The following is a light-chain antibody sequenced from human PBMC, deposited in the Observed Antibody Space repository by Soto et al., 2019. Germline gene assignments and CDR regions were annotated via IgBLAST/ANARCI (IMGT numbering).Light chain of an antibody. V-gene: IGKV3-20*01. CDR3: QQYGSPRT. Sequence: EIVLTQSPGTLSLSPGERATLSCRASQSVSSSYLAWYQQKPGPAPRLLIYGASSRATGIPDRFSGSGSGTDSTLTIRRLQPEDFAVYYCQQYGSPRTFGQGTKVDIK. J-gene: IGKJ1*01. CDR1: QSVSSSY. CDR2: GAS.